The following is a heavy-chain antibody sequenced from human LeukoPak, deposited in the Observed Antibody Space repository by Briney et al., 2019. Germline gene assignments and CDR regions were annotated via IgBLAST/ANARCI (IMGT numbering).Heavy chain of an antibody. V-gene: IGHV3-21*01. Sequence: GGSLRLSCAASGFTFSSYEMNWVRQAPGKGLEWVSSISSSSSYIYYADSVKGRFTISRDNAKNSLYLQMNSLRAEDTAVYYCARGRQPYDAFDIWGQGTMVTVSS. CDR1: GFTFSSYE. CDR2: ISSSSSYI. CDR3: ARGRQPYDAFDI. J-gene: IGHJ3*02. D-gene: IGHD1-1*01.